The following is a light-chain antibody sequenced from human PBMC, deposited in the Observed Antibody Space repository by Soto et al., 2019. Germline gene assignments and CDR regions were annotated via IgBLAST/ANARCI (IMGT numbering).Light chain of an antibody. CDR3: ASWDTSLNAGV. CDR2: DSN. V-gene: IGLV1-51*01. J-gene: IGLJ3*02. Sequence: QSVLTQPPSVSAAPGQTVTISCSGSSSSIGSNYVSWYQQLPGTAPKLLIYDSNERPSGIPDRFSGSTSGTSATLGITGLQTGDEADYYCASWDTSLNAGVFGGGTKLTVL. CDR1: SSSIGSNY.